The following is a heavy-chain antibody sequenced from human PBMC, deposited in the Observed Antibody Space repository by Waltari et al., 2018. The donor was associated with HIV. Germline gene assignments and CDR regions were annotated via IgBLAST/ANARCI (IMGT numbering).Heavy chain of an antibody. J-gene: IGHJ6*02. Sequence: EVQLVETGGDVIRPGGSLRLSCATSGIAVTNNYINWVRQAPGKGLDWLSVIYRGGDTKYADSVKCRFLISRDNSKNTVFLQLNRLRVEDTAVYYCSGPDGDQGTSVTYYGMGVWGQGTTVIVSS. CDR3: SGPDGDQGTSVTYYGMGV. CDR2: IYRGGDT. D-gene: IGHD4-17*01. V-gene: IGHV3-53*02. CDR1: GIAVTNNY.